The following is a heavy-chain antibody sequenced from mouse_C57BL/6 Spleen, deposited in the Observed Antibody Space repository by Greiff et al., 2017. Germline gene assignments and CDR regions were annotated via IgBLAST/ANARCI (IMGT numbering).Heavy chain of an antibody. CDR1: GFSLSTSGMG. CDR3: ARRTINYDGSSYELPWYFDV. Sequence: QVTLKVSGPGILQSSQTLSLTCSFSGFSLSTSGMGVSWIRQPSGKGLEWLAHIYWDDDKRYNPSLKSRLTISKDTSRNQVFLKITSVDAADTATYYCARRTINYDGSSYELPWYFDVWGTGTTVTVSS. D-gene: IGHD1-1*01. CDR2: IYWDDDK. V-gene: IGHV8-12*01. J-gene: IGHJ1*03.